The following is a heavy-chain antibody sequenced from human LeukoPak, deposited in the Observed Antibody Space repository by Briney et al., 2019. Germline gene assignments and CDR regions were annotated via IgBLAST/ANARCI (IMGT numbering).Heavy chain of an antibody. Sequence: GGSLRLSCEASGFIFTDYWMTWARQAPGKGLEWVANTNKDGSEKWSVDSVKGRFTISRDNAKNSLFLQMYSLRAEDTAVYFCAREDGYCSGGNCYSYFDSWGQGTLVTVSS. CDR1: GFIFTDYW. CDR3: AREDGYCSGGNCYSYFDS. V-gene: IGHV3-7*01. CDR2: TNKDGSEK. J-gene: IGHJ4*02. D-gene: IGHD2-15*01.